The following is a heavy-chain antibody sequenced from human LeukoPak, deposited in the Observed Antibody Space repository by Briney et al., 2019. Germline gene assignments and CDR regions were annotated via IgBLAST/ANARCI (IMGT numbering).Heavy chain of an antibody. CDR3: VRVGAGSACDS. Sequence: PGGSLRLYCAAPGFTLSSYSMHWVRQAPGKGLESVSAISRNGRNTYYANSVKGRFTISRDISKNTLHIQMPSLRPEVISVYYTVRVGAGSACDSWGQGTLVTVSS. J-gene: IGHJ4*02. D-gene: IGHD6-19*01. V-gene: IGHV3-64*01. CDR2: ISRNGRNT. CDR1: GFTLSSYS.